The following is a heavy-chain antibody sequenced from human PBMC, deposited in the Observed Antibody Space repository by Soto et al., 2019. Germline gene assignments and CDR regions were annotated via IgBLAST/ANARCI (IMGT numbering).Heavy chain of an antibody. CDR2: LYGSGGGI. J-gene: IGHJ4*02. V-gene: IGHV3-23*01. Sequence: HPGGSLRLSCAASGFTFSNYAMIWIRQVPGKGLQWVSGLYGSGGGIHYAESVKDRFTISRDNSAYAVYLQMNNLRVEDSAIYYCAKDAVSRDGVWLAHDWGQGTVVTVSS. CDR3: AKDAVSRDGVWLAHD. D-gene: IGHD5-12*01. CDR1: GFTFSNYA.